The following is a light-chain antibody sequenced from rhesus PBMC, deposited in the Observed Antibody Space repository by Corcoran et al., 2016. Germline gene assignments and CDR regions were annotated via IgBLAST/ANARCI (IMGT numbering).Light chain of an antibody. CDR3: QHSFGSPLT. CDR2: KAS. J-gene: IGKJ4*01. V-gene: IGKV1-74*01. Sequence: DIQMTQSPSSLSASVGDRVTITCRASEDVDNYLHWYQQKQGTAPRHLIYKASMLQAWVPSRFSGSGSCTSFTLTISILRPEDFGTYYCQHSFGSPLTFGGGTKVDLK. CDR1: EDVDNY.